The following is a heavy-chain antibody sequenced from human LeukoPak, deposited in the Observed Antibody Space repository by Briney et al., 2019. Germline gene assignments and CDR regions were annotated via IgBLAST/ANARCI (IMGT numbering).Heavy chain of an antibody. J-gene: IGHJ3*02. V-gene: IGHV3-64*01. CDR3: ARGATRDDAFDI. CDR2: ISSNGGST. Sequence: GGSLRLSCAASGFTFSSYAMHWVRQAPGRGPEYVSAISSNGGSTYYANSVKGRFTISRDNSKNTLYLQMGSLRAEDMAVYYCARGATRDDAFDIWGQGTMVTVSS. CDR1: GFTFSSYA.